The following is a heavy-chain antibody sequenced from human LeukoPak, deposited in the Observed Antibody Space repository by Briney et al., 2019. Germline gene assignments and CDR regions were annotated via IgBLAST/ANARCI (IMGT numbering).Heavy chain of an antibody. CDR2: IIPIFGTA. V-gene: IGHV1-69*13. Sequence: GASVKVSCKASGGTFSSYAISWVRQAPGQGLEWMGGIIPIFGTANYAQKFQGRVTITADESTSTAYMELSSLRSEDTAVYYCARGGYGSDYFDYWGQGTLVTVSS. J-gene: IGHJ4*02. CDR1: GGTFSSYA. CDR3: ARGGYGSDYFDY. D-gene: IGHD3-10*01.